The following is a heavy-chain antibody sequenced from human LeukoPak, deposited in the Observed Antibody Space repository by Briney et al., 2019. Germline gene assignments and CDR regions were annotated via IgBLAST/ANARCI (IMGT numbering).Heavy chain of an antibody. D-gene: IGHD3-10*01. J-gene: IGHJ4*02. V-gene: IGHV1-69*05. Sequence: SVKVSCKASGGTFSSYAISWVRQAPGQGLEWMGGIIPIFGTANYAQKFQGRVTITTDESTSTAYMELSSLRSEGTAVYYCATDQGQFGDPSFDYWGQGTLVTVSS. CDR2: IIPIFGTA. CDR3: ATDQGQFGDPSFDY. CDR1: GGTFSSYA.